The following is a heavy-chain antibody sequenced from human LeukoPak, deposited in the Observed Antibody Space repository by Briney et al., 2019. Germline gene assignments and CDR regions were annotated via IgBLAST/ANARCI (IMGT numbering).Heavy chain of an antibody. CDR3: VKGGSSGWYSED. Sequence: GGSLRLSCAASGFSFSDNYMSWIRQAPGKGLEWVSYISNSGSYTNYPDSVKGRFSISRDNSKNMLYLQMSSLRAEDTAVYYCVKGGSSGWYSEDWGQGTLVTVSS. CDR2: ISNSGSYT. CDR1: GFSFSDNY. J-gene: IGHJ4*02. V-gene: IGHV3-11*06. D-gene: IGHD6-19*01.